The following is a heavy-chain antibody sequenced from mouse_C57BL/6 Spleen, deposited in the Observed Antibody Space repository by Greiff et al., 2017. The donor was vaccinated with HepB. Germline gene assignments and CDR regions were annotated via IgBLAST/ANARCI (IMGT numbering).Heavy chain of an antibody. Sequence: QVQLKESGAELVKPGASVKISCKASGYAFSRYWMNWVKQRPGKGLEWIGQIYPGDGDTNYNGKFKGKATLTADKSSSTAYMQLSSLTSEDSAVYFCANYYGSRFAYWGQGTLVTVSA. V-gene: IGHV1-80*01. J-gene: IGHJ3*01. CDR1: GYAFSRYW. D-gene: IGHD1-1*01. CDR2: IYPGDGDT. CDR3: ANYYGSRFAY.